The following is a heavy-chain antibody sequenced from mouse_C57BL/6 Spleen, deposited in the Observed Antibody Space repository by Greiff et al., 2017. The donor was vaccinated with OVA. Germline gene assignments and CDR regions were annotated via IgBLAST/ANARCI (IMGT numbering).Heavy chain of an antibody. CDR2: ISSGGDYI. J-gene: IGHJ3*01. CDR3: TRDDYDGYYPFAY. CDR1: GFTFSSYA. D-gene: IGHD2-3*01. Sequence: EVKVVESGEGLMKPGGSLKLSCAASGFTFSSYAMSWVRQTPEKRLEWVAYISSGGDYIYYADTVKGRFTISRDNARNTLYLQMSSLKSEDTAMYYCTRDDYDGYYPFAYWGQGTLVTVSA. V-gene: IGHV5-9-1*02.